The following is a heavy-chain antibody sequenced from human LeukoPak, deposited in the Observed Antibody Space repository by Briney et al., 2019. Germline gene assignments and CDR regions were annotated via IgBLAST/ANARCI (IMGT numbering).Heavy chain of an antibody. J-gene: IGHJ4*02. Sequence: GGSLRLSCAASGFTFSSYSMNWVRQAPGKGLEWVSSISSSSSYIYYADSVKGRFTISRDNAKNSLYLQMNSLRAEDTAVYYCARTGCSGGSCYYSRPFDYWGQGTLVTVSS. CDR1: GFTFSSYS. CDR3: ARTGCSGGSCYYSRPFDY. CDR2: ISSSSSYI. D-gene: IGHD2-15*01. V-gene: IGHV3-21*01.